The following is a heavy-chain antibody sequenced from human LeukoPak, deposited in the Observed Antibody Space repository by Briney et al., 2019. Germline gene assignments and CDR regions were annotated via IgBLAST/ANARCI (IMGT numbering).Heavy chain of an antibody. CDR2: IYYSGST. CDR3: ARPDGYKIPYIDY. Sequence: PSETLSLTCTVFGGSISSSIYYWVWIRQPPGKGLEWIGSIYYSGSTYYNPSLKSRVTISVDTSKNQFSLKLSSVTAADTAVYYCARPDGYKIPYIDYWGQGTLVTVSS. CDR1: GGSISSSIYY. V-gene: IGHV4-39*01. D-gene: IGHD5-24*01. J-gene: IGHJ4*02.